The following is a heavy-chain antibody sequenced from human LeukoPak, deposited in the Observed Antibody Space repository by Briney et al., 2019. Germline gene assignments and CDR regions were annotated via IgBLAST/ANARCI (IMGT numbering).Heavy chain of an antibody. V-gene: IGHV1-18*01. CDR1: GYTFGSYG. CDR2: VSTYNGNT. Sequence: ASVKVSCKASGYTFGSYGISWVRQAPGQGLEWMGWVSTYNGNTNYAQKLQGRVTMTTDTSTSTAYMELRSLRSDDTAVYYCARDSLGGGYYPNYWGQGTLVTVSS. D-gene: IGHD3-22*01. J-gene: IGHJ4*02. CDR3: ARDSLGGGYYPNY.